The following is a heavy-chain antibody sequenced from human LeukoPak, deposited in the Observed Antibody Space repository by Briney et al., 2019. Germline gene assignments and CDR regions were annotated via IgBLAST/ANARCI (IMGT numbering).Heavy chain of an antibody. Sequence: GGSLRLSCAASGFSFSGYWMSWVRQALGKGLEWVANIKQDGSEKCYVDSVKGRFTISRDNAKNSLYLQMNSLRAEDTAVYYCARAIVVVPAVWYFDYWGQGTLVTVSS. CDR3: ARAIVVVPAVWYFDY. V-gene: IGHV3-7*01. CDR2: IKQDGSEK. CDR1: GFSFSGYW. J-gene: IGHJ4*02. D-gene: IGHD2-2*01.